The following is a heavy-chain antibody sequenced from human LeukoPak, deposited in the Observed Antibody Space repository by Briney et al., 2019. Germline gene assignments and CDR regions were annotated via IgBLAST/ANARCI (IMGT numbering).Heavy chain of an antibody. Sequence: SVKVSCKASRGTFSSYAISWGRQAPGQGLEWMGRIIPIFGTANYAQKFQGRVTITADECTSTAYMELSSLRSEDTAVYYCARDTPRGIVGTGYFDYWGQGTLVTVSS. CDR1: RGTFSSYA. CDR3: ARDTPRGIVGTGYFDY. V-gene: IGHV1-69*01. D-gene: IGHD1-26*01. CDR2: IIPIFGTA. J-gene: IGHJ4*02.